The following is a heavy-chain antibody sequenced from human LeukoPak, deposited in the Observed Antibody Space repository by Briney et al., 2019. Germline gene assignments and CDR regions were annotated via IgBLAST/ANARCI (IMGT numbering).Heavy chain of an antibody. J-gene: IGHJ4*02. D-gene: IGHD3-22*01. Sequence: GGSLRLSCAASGFTFSGAWMHWVRQVPGKGLVWVSIIKSDGSTIYADSVKGRFTISRDNAKSTVYLQMNSLRAEDTAVYYCARDYYYSVDYWGQGTLVTISS. CDR2: IKSDGST. CDR1: GFTFSGAW. CDR3: ARDYYYSVDY. V-gene: IGHV3-74*01.